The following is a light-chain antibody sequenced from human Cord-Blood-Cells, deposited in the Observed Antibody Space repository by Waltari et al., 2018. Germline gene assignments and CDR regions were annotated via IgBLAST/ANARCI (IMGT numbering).Light chain of an antibody. CDR2: DAS. CDR3: QQRSNWPLT. V-gene: IGKV3-11*01. CDR1: QSVSSY. J-gene: IGKJ4*01. Sequence: EIVLPQSPATLSLSPGERATLSYRASQSVSSYLAWYQQKPGQAPRLLIYDASNRATGIPARFSGSGSGTDFTLTISSLEPEDFAVYYCQQRSNWPLTFGGGTKVEIK.